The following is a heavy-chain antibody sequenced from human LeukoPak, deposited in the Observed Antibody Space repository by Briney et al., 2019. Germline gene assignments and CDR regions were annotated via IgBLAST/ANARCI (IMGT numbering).Heavy chain of an antibody. D-gene: IGHD5-18*01. CDR1: GYTFTGYY. CDR2: INPNSGGT. V-gene: IGHV1-2*02. CDR3: ARDPVVDETRGYSYDPLDY. J-gene: IGHJ4*02. Sequence: ASVKVSCKASGYTFTGYYMHWVRQAPGQGLEWMGWINPNSGGTNYAQKLQGRVTMTTDTSTSTAYMELRSLRSDDTAVYYCARDPVVDETRGYSYDPLDYWGQGTLVTVSS.